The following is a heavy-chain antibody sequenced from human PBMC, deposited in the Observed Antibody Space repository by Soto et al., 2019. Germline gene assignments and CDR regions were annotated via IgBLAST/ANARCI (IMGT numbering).Heavy chain of an antibody. D-gene: IGHD3-22*01. Sequence: GGSLRLSCAASGFTFDDYAMHWVRQAPGKGLEWVSGISWNSGSIGYADSVKGRFTISTDNAKNSLYLQMNSLRAEDTALYYCAKARAYDSCGYYGYGMDVWGQGTTVTVSS. CDR2: ISWNSGSI. CDR3: AKARAYDSCGYYGYGMDV. CDR1: GFTFDDYA. J-gene: IGHJ6*02. V-gene: IGHV3-9*01.